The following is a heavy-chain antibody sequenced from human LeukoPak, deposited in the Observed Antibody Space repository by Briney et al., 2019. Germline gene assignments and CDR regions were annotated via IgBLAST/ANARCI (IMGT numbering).Heavy chain of an antibody. Sequence: PSETLSLTCTVSGGSISSYYWSWIRQPPGKGLEWIGYIYYSGSTNYNPSLKSRVTISVDTSKNQFSLKLSSVTAADTAVYYCARLYGTVDYWGRGTMVTVSS. D-gene: IGHD2-2*02. V-gene: IGHV4-59*01. CDR3: ARLYGTVDY. CDR1: GGSISSYY. CDR2: IYYSGST. J-gene: IGHJ4*02.